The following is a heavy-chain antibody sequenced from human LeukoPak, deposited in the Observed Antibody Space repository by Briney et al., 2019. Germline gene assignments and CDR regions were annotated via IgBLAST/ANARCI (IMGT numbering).Heavy chain of an antibody. J-gene: IGHJ4*02. D-gene: IGHD2-15*01. CDR3: ARRRYCSGGSCYGVIRYFDY. CDR2: INHSGST. CDR1: GGSISSYY. V-gene: IGHV4-34*01. Sequence: SETLSLTCTVSGGSISSYYWSWIRQPPGKGLEWIGEINHSGSTNYNPSLKSRVTISVDTSKNQFSLKLSSVTAADTAVYYCARRRYCSGGSCYGVIRYFDYWGQGTLVTVSS.